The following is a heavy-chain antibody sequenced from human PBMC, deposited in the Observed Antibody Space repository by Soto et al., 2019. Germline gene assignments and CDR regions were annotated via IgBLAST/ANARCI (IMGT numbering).Heavy chain of an antibody. CDR1: TGSVNSAGYS. CDR3: ARGRLNFNWFDP. D-gene: IGHD1-1*01. J-gene: IGHJ5*02. CDR2: IYSSGNT. V-gene: IGHV4-61*08. Sequence: SETLSLTCTASTGSVNSAGYSWNWIRQPPGQGLEWIGYIYSSGNTNYSPSLQRRVTISLDTSKNQFSLKLNSVTAADTAIYYCARGRLNFNWFDPWGQGILVTVSS.